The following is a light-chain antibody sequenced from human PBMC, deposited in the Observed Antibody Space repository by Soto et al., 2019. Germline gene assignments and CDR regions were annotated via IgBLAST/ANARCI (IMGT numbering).Light chain of an antibody. CDR2: DVS. Sequence: THSPSSLSASVGCRVTITCRASQSVSSAYLAWYQQKPGKAPRLLIYDVSSRATGIPERLSGSGYGTDFTLTVSRLEPEEFAVYYCQQYGSSTETFGQGTKVDI. CDR1: QSVSSAY. V-gene: IGKV3-20*01. J-gene: IGKJ1*01. CDR3: QQYGSSTET.